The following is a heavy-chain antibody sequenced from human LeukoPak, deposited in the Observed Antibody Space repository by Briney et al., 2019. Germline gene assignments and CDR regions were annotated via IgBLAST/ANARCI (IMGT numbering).Heavy chain of an antibody. CDR2: ISGSGGST. Sequence: QPGRSLRLSCAASGFTFSSCGMHWVRQAPGKGLEWVSAISGSGGSTNYADSVKGRFTISRDNSKNTLYLQMNSLRAEDTAVYYCAKPHFDYWGQGTLVTVSS. V-gene: IGHV3-23*01. CDR3: AKPHFDY. J-gene: IGHJ4*02. CDR1: GFTFSSCG.